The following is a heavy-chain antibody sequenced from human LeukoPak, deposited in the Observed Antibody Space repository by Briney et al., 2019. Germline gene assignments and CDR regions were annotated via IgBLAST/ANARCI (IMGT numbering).Heavy chain of an antibody. CDR2: IYYSGSI. D-gene: IGHD3-16*01. Sequence: PSETLSLTCTVSGGSVSSYYWSWIRQPPGKGLEWIGYIYYSGSISYNPSLKSRVTISVDTSMNQFSLKLTSVTAADTAVYYCARDYDSFDYWGQGTLVSVSS. J-gene: IGHJ4*02. V-gene: IGHV4-59*02. CDR1: GGSVSSYY. CDR3: ARDYDSFDY.